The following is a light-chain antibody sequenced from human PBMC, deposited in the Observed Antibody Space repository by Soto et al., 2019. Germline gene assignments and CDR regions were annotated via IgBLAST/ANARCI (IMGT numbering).Light chain of an antibody. CDR1: SSDVGASNY. Sequence: QSALTQPASVSGSPGQSITISCSGTSSDVGASNYVSWYQQHPGKAPKLMISEVTNRPSGVSNRFSGSKSGNTASLTISGLQAEDEADYYCSSYTSSGTVVFGGGTKVTVL. CDR2: EVT. V-gene: IGLV2-14*01. J-gene: IGLJ2*01. CDR3: SSYTSSGTVV.